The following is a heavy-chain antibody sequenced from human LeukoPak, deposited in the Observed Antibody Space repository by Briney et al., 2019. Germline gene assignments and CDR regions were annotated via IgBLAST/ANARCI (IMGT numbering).Heavy chain of an antibody. CDR1: GGSITYYY. CDR2: MYYSGST. J-gene: IGHJ3*02. Sequence: SETLSLTCTVSGGSITYYYWSWIRQPPGKGLEWIGYMYYSGSTDYNPSLKSRVTISVDTSKNQFSLKLRSVTAVDTAVYYCARRVGKAADGNPFDIWGQGTMVTVSS. CDR3: ARRVGKAADGNPFDI. D-gene: IGHD6-13*01. V-gene: IGHV4-59*08.